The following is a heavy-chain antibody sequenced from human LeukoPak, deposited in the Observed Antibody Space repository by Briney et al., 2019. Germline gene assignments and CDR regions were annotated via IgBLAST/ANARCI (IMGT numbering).Heavy chain of an antibody. V-gene: IGHV3-33*01. J-gene: IGHJ4*02. CDR2: IWYDGSNK. D-gene: IGHD2-2*01. CDR1: GFTFSNYG. CDR3: ARSCIVVVPAAFFDY. Sequence: GGSLRLSCAASGFTFSNYGIHWVRQAPGMGLEWVAVIWYDGSNKNYADSVKGRFTISRDNSRNTLYLQMNSLRAEDTAVYYCARSCIVVVPAAFFDYWGQGTLVTVSS.